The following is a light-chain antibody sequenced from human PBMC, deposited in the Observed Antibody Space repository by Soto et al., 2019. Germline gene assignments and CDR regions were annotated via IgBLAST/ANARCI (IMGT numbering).Light chain of an antibody. CDR1: QSVSVN. CDR3: QQYNNWPRT. CDR2: GAS. Sequence: EIVMTQSPATLSVSPGERATLSCRASQSVSVNLAWYQQKPGQAPRLLIYGASIGATGIPARFSGSGSGTEFTLTISSLQSEDFAVYYCQQYNNWPRTFGQGTKVEIE. J-gene: IGKJ1*01. V-gene: IGKV3-15*01.